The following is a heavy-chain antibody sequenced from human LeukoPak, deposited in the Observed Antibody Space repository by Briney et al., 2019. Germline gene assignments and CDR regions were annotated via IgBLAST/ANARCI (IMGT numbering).Heavy chain of an antibody. V-gene: IGHV3-23*01. J-gene: IGHJ4*02. D-gene: IGHD4-17*01. CDR2: ISCSGGNT. CDR3: AKDGSTVTTRGYFDY. Sequence: PGGSLRLSCAASGFTFSSYAMSRVRQAPGKGLEWVSAISCSGGNTYYADSVKGRFTISRDNSKNTLYLQMNSLRAEDTAVYYCAKDGSTVTTRGYFDYWGQGTLVTVSS. CDR1: GFTFSSYA.